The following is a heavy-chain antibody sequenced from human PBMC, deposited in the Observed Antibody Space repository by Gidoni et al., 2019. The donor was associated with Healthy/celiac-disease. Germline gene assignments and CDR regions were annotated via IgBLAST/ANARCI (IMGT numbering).Heavy chain of an antibody. CDR1: GGSFSGYY. CDR2: INHSGST. Sequence: QVQLQQWGAGLLKPSETLSLTCAVYGGSFSGYYWSWIRQPPGKGLEWIGDINHSGSTNYNPSLKSRVTISVDTSKNQFSLKLSSVTAADTAVYYCARGRTIFGVVTRRWFDPWGQGTLVTVSS. CDR3: ARGRTIFGVVTRRWFDP. D-gene: IGHD3-3*01. J-gene: IGHJ5*02. V-gene: IGHV4-34*01.